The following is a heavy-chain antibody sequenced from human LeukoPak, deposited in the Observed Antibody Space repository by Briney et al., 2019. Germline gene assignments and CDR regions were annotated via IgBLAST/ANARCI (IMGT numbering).Heavy chain of an antibody. Sequence: GGSLRLSCAASGFTFSSYWMHWVRQTPGKGLVWVSHINSDGSRTSYADSVKGRFTISRDNAKNTLSLQMNSLRAEDTAVYYCARGVQGHYYDSSGPTDDYLDYWGQGTLVTVSS. J-gene: IGHJ4*02. CDR1: GFTFSSYW. V-gene: IGHV3-74*01. CDR2: INSDGSRT. CDR3: ARGVQGHYYDSSGPTDDYLDY. D-gene: IGHD3-22*01.